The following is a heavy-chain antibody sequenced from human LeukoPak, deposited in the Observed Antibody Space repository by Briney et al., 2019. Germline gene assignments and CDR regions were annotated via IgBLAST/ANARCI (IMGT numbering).Heavy chain of an antibody. Sequence: SVKVSCKASGGTFSSYAISWVRQAPGQGLEWMGGIIPIFGRTNYAQKFQGRVTITADEPTSTAYMELSSLRSEDTAVYYCAVWFGELSRFDYWGQGTLVTVSS. V-gene: IGHV1-69*13. CDR1: GGTFSSYA. J-gene: IGHJ4*02. CDR2: IIPIFGRT. CDR3: AVWFGELSRFDY. D-gene: IGHD3-10*01.